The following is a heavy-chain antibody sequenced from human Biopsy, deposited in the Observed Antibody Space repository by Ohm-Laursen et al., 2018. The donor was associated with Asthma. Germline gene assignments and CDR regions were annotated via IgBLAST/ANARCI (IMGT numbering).Heavy chain of an antibody. CDR3: VRGSSSWHHGPFHYYYGLDV. D-gene: IGHD6-13*01. J-gene: IGHJ6*02. V-gene: IGHV4-39*01. CDR2: IYYSGTT. Sequence: TLSLTCSLSSGSGGYMRSGNYYWGWIRQPPGKGLEWIGSIYYSGTTYYNPSLGSRVTVSAATSKNQYFLKLTSVPAADTAVYYCVRGSSSWHHGPFHYYYGLDVRGQGTTATVSS. CDR1: SGSGGYMRSGNYY.